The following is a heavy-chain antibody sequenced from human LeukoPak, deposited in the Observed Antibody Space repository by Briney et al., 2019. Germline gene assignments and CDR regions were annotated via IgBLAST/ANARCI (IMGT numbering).Heavy chain of an antibody. J-gene: IGHJ4*02. CDR2: IYDSGST. V-gene: IGHV4-4*02. CDR1: GGSISSSNW. D-gene: IGHD6-19*01. CDR3: ARETGSGWSFVDY. Sequence: SETLSLTCAVSGGSISSSNWWSWVRQPPGKGLEWIGEIYDSGSTNYNPSLKSRVTISADTSKNQFSLKLSSVTAADTAVYYCARETGSGWSFVDYWGQGTLVTVSS.